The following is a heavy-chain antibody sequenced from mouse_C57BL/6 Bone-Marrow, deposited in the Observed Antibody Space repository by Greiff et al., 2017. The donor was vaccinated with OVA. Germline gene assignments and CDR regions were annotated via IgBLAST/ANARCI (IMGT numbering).Heavy chain of an antibody. J-gene: IGHJ4*01. Sequence: VNLVESGPGLVQPSQSLSITCTVSGFSLTSYGVHWVRQSPGKGLEWLGVIWRGGSTDYNAAFMSRLSITKDNSKSQVFFKMNSLQADDTAIYYGAKDGGYYVGYAMDYWGQGTSVTVSS. CDR2: IWRGGST. D-gene: IGHD2-3*01. CDR3: AKDGGYYVGYAMDY. CDR1: GFSLTSYG. V-gene: IGHV2-5*01.